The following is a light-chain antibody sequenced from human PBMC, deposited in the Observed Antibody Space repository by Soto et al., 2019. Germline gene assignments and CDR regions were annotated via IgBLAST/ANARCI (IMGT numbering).Light chain of an antibody. CDR3: SSYTGSNNYV. CDR2: EVN. CDR1: SSDVGGYNY. Sequence: ALTQPPSASGSPGQSVTISCTGTSSDVGGYNYVSWYQQHPGKAPKLMIYEVNKRPSGVPDRFSGSKSGNTASLTVSGLQAEDEADYYCSSYTGSNNYVFGTGTKVTVL. J-gene: IGLJ1*01. V-gene: IGLV2-8*01.